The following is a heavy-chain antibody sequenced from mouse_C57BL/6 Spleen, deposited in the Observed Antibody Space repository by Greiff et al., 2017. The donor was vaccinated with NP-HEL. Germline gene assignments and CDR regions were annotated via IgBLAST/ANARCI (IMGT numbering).Heavy chain of an antibody. V-gene: IGHV1-4*01. Sequence: QVQLQQSGAELARPGASVKMSCKASGYTFTSYTMHWVKQRPGQGLEWIGYINPSSGYTKYNQKFKDKATLTADKSSSTAYMQLSSLTSEDSAVYYCAKGDYYSNTYFDYWGQGTTLTVSS. CDR1: GYTFTSYT. CDR2: INPSSGYT. J-gene: IGHJ2*01. CDR3: AKGDYYSNTYFDY. D-gene: IGHD2-5*01.